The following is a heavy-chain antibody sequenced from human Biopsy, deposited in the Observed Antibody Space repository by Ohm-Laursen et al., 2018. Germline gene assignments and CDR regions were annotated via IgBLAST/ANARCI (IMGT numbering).Heavy chain of an antibody. V-gene: IGHV4-61*01. D-gene: IGHD2-2*01. Sequence: SETLSLTCPVSGGSVSDSFHFWSWIRQPPGKGLEWIGNVYYSGTTNYNPSLKSRVTVSIDTSKNQFSLKLTSVTAADTAVYFCTRDVKRYCSGSSCYTGYFGMDVWGQGTTVTVSS. CDR2: VYYSGTT. J-gene: IGHJ6*02. CDR1: GGSVSDSFHF. CDR3: TRDVKRYCSGSSCYTGYFGMDV.